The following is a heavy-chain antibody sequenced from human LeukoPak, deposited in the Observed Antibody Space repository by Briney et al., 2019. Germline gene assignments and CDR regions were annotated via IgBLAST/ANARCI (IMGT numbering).Heavy chain of an antibody. J-gene: IGHJ3*02. CDR2: INPNSGGT. V-gene: IGHV1-2*06. CDR3: ARAPDYGDHLSAFDI. CDR1: GYTFTGYY. Sequence: ASVKVSCKASGYTFTGYYMHWVRQAPGQGLEWMGRINPNSGGTNYAQKFQGRVTMTRDTSISTAYMELSRLRSDDTAVYYCARAPDYGDHLSAFDIWGQGTMVTVSS. D-gene: IGHD4-17*01.